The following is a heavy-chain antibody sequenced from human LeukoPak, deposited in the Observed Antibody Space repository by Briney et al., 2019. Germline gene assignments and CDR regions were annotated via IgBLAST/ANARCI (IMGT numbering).Heavy chain of an antibody. Sequence: PGGSLRLSCAASGFTFSSYWMHWVRQAPGKGLVWVSRINSDGSSTSYADSVKGRFTISRDNAKNTLYLQMNSLRAEDTAVHYCASLADYGDYGYYYYYGMDVWGQGTTVTVSS. J-gene: IGHJ6*02. CDR1: GFTFSSYW. D-gene: IGHD4-17*01. CDR2: INSDGSST. CDR3: ASLADYGDYGYYYYYGMDV. V-gene: IGHV3-74*01.